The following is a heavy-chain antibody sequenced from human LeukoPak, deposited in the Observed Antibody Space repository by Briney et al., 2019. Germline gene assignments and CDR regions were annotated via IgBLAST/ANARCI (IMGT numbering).Heavy chain of an antibody. J-gene: IGHJ3*02. CDR1: GFTFSSYG. Sequence: GRSLRLSCAASGFTFSSYGMHWVRQAPGKGLAWVAVISYDGSNKYYADSVKGRFTISRDNSKNTLYLQMNSLRAEDTAVYYCAKDGYDILTGYHDAFDIWGQGTMVTVSS. V-gene: IGHV3-30*18. CDR2: ISYDGSNK. CDR3: AKDGYDILTGYHDAFDI. D-gene: IGHD3-9*01.